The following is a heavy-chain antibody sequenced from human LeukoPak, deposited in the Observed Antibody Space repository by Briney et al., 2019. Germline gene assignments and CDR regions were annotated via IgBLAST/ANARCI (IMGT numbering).Heavy chain of an antibody. V-gene: IGHV3-15*01. Sequence: GGSLRLSCAASGFTFSNAWMTWVRQAPGKGLEWVGRIKSKTDGGTTDYAAPVKGRFTISRDDSKNMLYLQVNSLKTEDTAVYYCTRETHMASVSSGWYWYYYYYMDVWGKGTTVTVSS. CDR3: TRETHMASVSSGWYWYYYYYMDV. CDR1: GFTFSNAW. CDR2: IKSKTDGGTT. J-gene: IGHJ6*03. D-gene: IGHD6-19*01.